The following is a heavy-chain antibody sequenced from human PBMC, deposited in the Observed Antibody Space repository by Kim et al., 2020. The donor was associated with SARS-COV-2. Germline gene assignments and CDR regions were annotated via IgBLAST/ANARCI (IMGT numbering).Heavy chain of an antibody. V-gene: IGHV4-61*01. CDR1: GGSVSSGSYY. CDR2: IYYSGST. J-gene: IGHJ6*02. D-gene: IGHD3-10*01. Sequence: SETLSLTCTVSGGSVSSGSYYWSWIRQPPGKGLEWIGYIYYSGSTNYNPSLKSRVTISVDTSKNQFSLKLSSVTAADTAVYYCARDTRYYYGSGTYYYGMDVWGQGTTVTVSS. CDR3: ARDTRYYYGSGTYYYGMDV.